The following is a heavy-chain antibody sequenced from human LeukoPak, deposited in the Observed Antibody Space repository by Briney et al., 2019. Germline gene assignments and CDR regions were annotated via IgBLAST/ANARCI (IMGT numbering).Heavy chain of an antibody. J-gene: IGHJ6*02. CDR1: GYTFTGYY. Sequence: SVKVSCKASGYTFTGYYLHWVRQAPGQGLEWMGGIIPIFGTANYAQKFQGRVTITADESTSTAYMELSSLRSEDTAVYYCARGQGYCSGGSCQYYYYYGMDVWGQGTTVTVSS. CDR3: ARGQGYCSGGSCQYYYYYGMDV. D-gene: IGHD2-15*01. V-gene: IGHV1-69*13. CDR2: IIPIFGTA.